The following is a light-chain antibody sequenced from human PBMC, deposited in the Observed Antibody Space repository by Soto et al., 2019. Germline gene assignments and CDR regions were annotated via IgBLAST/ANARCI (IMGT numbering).Light chain of an antibody. CDR3: QRYNSYSWT. Sequence: DIQMTQSPSTLSASVGDRVTITCRASQSITIWLAWYQQKPGKAPKLLIFDASSLESGVPSRFSGSGSGTEFTLTISSLQPDAFATYYCQRYNSYSWTFGQGTKVEIK. CDR2: DAS. V-gene: IGKV1-5*01. J-gene: IGKJ1*01. CDR1: QSITIW.